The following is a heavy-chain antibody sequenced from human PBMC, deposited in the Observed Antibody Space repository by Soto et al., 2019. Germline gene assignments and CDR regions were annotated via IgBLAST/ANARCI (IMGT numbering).Heavy chain of an antibody. Sequence: QVQLVESGGGVVQPGRSLRLSCAASGFTFSSYGIHWVRQAPGKGLEWVAVISYDGSNKYYADSVKGRFTISRDNSKNTLYLQMNSLRAEDTAVYYCAKGSLGEGATYFDYWGQGTLVTVSS. CDR2: ISYDGSNK. D-gene: IGHD1-26*01. V-gene: IGHV3-30*18. CDR3: AKGSLGEGATYFDY. CDR1: GFTFSSYG. J-gene: IGHJ4*02.